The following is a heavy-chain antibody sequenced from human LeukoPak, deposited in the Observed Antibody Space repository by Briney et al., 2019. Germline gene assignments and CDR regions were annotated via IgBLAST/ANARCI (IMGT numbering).Heavy chain of an antibody. Sequence: GGSLRLSCAASGFTFSSYAMSWVRQASGKGLEWVSAISGSGGSTYYADSVKGRFTISRDNSNNTLYLQMNSLRAGDTAVYYCARGQLPDAFDIWGQGTVVTVSS. CDR2: ISGSGGST. V-gene: IGHV3-23*01. CDR1: GFTFSSYA. J-gene: IGHJ3*02. D-gene: IGHD2-2*01. CDR3: ARGQLPDAFDI.